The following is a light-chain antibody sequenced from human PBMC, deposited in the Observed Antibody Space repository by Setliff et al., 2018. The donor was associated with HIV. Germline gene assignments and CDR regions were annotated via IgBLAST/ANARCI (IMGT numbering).Light chain of an antibody. J-gene: IGLJ1*01. V-gene: IGLV2-14*01. CDR3: SSYTSRGTLV. CDR1: SSDVGGYNF. CDR2: EVN. Sequence: QSALTQPASVSGSPRQSITISCTGTSSDVGGYNFVSWYQLHPGKAPKLMIYEVNYRPSGVSDRFSGAKSGITASLTISGFQAEDEADYYCSSYTSRGTLVFGTGTKVTVL.